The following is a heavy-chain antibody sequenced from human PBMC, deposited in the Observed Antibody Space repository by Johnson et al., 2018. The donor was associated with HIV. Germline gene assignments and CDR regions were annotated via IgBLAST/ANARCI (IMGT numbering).Heavy chain of an antibody. J-gene: IGHJ3*02. CDR1: GFTFSSYA. CDR3: AKERNWSAYAGASPGAFDM. D-gene: IGHD2-2*01. V-gene: IGHV3-30*18. CDR2: ISYDGSNK. Sequence: QMLLVESGGGVVQPGRSLRLSCAASGFTFSSYAMHWVRQAPGKGLEWVAVISYDGSNKYYADSVKGRYTISRDNSNNTLYVQMSSLRAEDTAVYYCAKERNWSAYAGASPGAFDMWGQGTMVTVSS.